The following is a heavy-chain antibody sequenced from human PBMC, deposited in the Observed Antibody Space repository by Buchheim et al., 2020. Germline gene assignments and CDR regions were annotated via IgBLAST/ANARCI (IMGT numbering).Heavy chain of an antibody. CDR2: INHSGST. V-gene: IGHV4-34*01. CDR3: ARFFEGSYYQGRPNYYYGMDV. CDR1: GGSFSGYY. Sequence: QVQLQQWGAGLLKPSETLSLTCAVYGGSFSGYYWSWIRQPPGKGLEWIGEINHSGSTNYNPSLKSRVTISVDTSKNQFSLKLSSVTAADTAVYYCARFFEGSYYQGRPNYYYGMDVWGQGTT. J-gene: IGHJ6*02. D-gene: IGHD1-26*01.